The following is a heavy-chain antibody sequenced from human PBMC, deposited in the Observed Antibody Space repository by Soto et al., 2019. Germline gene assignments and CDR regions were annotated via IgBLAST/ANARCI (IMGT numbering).Heavy chain of an antibody. J-gene: IGHJ5*02. CDR2: INGGTGNT. V-gene: IGHV1-3*01. CDR1: GYTFTSYA. Sequence: ASVKVSCKASGYTFTSYAIHWVRQAPGQRLEWMGCINGGTGNTEYSQKFQGRVSITRDTSASTAYMELSSLRSEDTAVYYCVRGYVDVGGVDTPLPWFDPWGQGTLVTVSS. D-gene: IGHD2-8*02. CDR3: VRGYVDVGGVDTPLPWFDP.